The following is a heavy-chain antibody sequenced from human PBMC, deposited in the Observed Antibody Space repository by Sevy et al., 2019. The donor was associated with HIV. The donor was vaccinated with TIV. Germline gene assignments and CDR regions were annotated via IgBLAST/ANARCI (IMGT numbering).Heavy chain of an antibody. CDR2: VYYIGGT. CDR1: GGSINSDH. J-gene: IGHJ3*02. Sequence: SETLSLTCTVSGGSINSDHWNWIRQPPGKGLKLIGYVYYIGGTNYNPSLKNRVTISVDRTKNQFSLKLTSVTAADTAVYYCARRNDFAIWGQGTMVTVSS. V-gene: IGHV4-59*08. CDR3: ARRNDFAI.